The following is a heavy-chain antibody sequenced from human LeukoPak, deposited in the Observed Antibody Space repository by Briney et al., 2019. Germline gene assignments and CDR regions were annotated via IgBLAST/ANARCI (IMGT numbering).Heavy chain of an antibody. Sequence: GGSLRLSCVASGFTFSAFAMSWVRQAPGKGLEWVSAIRSSADATYHADSVKGRFTISRDNSKNTLYLQMNSLRAEDTAVYYCAKSAGDYWGQGTLVTVSS. CDR2: IRSSADAT. V-gene: IGHV3-23*01. CDR1: GFTFSAFA. CDR3: AKSAGDY. J-gene: IGHJ4*02.